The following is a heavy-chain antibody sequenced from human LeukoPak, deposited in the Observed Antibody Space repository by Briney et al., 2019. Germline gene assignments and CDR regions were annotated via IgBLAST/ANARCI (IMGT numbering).Heavy chain of an antibody. CDR1: GFTFITYS. Sequence: GGSLRLSCAASGFTFITYSMNWVRQAPGKGLEWVSYISSSSSTIYYADSVKGRFTISRDNAKNSLYLQMNSLRAEDTAVYYCARDLSGDYYDSSGYDYWGQGTLVTVSS. J-gene: IGHJ4*02. D-gene: IGHD3-22*01. V-gene: IGHV3-48*01. CDR2: ISSSSSTI. CDR3: ARDLSGDYYDSSGYDY.